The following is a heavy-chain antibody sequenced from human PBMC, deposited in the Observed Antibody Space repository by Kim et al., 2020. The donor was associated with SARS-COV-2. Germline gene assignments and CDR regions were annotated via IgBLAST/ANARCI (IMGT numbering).Heavy chain of an antibody. CDR1: GGSISSGGYS. CDR2: IYHSGST. CDR3: AKSSPLLDGVFDP. D-gene: IGHD3-3*01. V-gene: IGHV4-30-2*01. Sequence: SETLSLTCAVSGGSISSGGYSWSWIRQPPGKGLEWIGYIYHSGSTYYNPSLKSRVTISVDRSKNQFSLKLSSVTAADTAVYYCAKSSPLLDGVFDPWGQGTLVTVSS. J-gene: IGHJ5*02.